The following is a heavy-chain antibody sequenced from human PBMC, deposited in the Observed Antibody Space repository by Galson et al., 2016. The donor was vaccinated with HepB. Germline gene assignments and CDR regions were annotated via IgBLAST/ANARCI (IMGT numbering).Heavy chain of an antibody. V-gene: IGHV3-33*08. D-gene: IGHD2-2*01. Sequence: SLRLSCAASGLSFSSHDMHWVRQVPVKGLEWVAVIHYDGIATFYADSVRGRFTISRDSSKSTLYLQMNSLRVDDTAVYYCVREGGCDSCQSGGFDSWGQGTLVTVSS. CDR3: VREGGCDSCQSGGFDS. CDR1: GLSFSSHD. J-gene: IGHJ5*01. CDR2: IHYDGIAT.